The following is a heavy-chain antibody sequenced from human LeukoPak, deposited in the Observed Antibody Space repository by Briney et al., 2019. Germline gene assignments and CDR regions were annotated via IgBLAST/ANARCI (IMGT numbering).Heavy chain of an antibody. CDR2: IYYSGST. CDR3: ASSPSGSSWSYFDY. CDR1: GGSISSSSYY. Sequence: SETLSLTCTVSGGSISSSSYYWSWIRQPPGKGLEWIGYIYYSGSTNYNPSLKSRVTISVDTSKNQFSLKLSSVTAADTAVYYCASSPSGSSWSYFDYWGQGTLVTVSS. D-gene: IGHD6-13*01. V-gene: IGHV4-61*01. J-gene: IGHJ4*02.